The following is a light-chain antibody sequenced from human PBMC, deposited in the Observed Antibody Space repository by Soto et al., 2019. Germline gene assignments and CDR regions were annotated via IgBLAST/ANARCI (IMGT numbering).Light chain of an antibody. Sequence: DIVMTQSPDSLAVSLGERATINCKSSQSVLYSSNNKNCLAWYQQKPGQPPKLLIYWASTRESGVPDRFSGSGSGTDFTLTISSLQAEDVAVYYCQQYYSIPFTFGPGTKVDI. CDR1: QSVLYSSNNKNC. V-gene: IGKV4-1*01. CDR2: WAS. J-gene: IGKJ3*01. CDR3: QQYYSIPFT.